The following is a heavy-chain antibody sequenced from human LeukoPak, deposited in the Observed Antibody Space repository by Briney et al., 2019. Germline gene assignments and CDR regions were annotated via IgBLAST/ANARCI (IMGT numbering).Heavy chain of an antibody. D-gene: IGHD3-10*01. CDR1: GFTFSSYS. Sequence: PGGSLRLSCAASGFTFSSYSMNWVCQAPGKGLEWVSSISSSSSYIYYADSVKGRFTISRDNAKNSLYLQMNSLRAEDTAVYYCARVSGGSGSYYKPYFDYWGQGTLVTVSS. J-gene: IGHJ4*02. CDR2: ISSSSSYI. V-gene: IGHV3-21*01. CDR3: ARVSGGSGSYYKPYFDY.